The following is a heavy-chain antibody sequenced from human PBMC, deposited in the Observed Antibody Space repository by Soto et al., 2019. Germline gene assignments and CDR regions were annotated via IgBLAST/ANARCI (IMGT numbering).Heavy chain of an antibody. CDR2: IWYDGSNK. CDR1: GFTFSSYG. J-gene: IGHJ4*02. Sequence: QVQLVESGGGVVQPGRSLRLSCAASGFTFSSYGMHWVRQAPGKGLEWVAVIWYDGSNKYYADSVKGRFTISRDNSKNPLYRKINSVRAGDRVVYYWGRGKGGGGGPYSFAYGGQGTLVTVSS. D-gene: IGHD3-16*01. CDR3: GRGKGGGGGPYSFAY. V-gene: IGHV3-33*01.